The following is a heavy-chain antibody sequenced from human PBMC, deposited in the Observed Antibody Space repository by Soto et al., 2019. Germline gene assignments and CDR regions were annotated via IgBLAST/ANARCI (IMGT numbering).Heavy chain of an antibody. J-gene: IGHJ4*02. CDR2: ISTSNGNT. Sequence: ASVKVSCKASGFTFTCYGISWVRQAPGQGLEWMGWISTSNGNTNYAQKFQGRVTMTEDTSTDTAYMELSSLRSEDTAVYYCATGISGSYTFNLWGQGTLVTVSS. CDR3: ATGISGSYTFNL. CDR1: GFTFTCYG. V-gene: IGHV1-18*01. D-gene: IGHD1-26*01.